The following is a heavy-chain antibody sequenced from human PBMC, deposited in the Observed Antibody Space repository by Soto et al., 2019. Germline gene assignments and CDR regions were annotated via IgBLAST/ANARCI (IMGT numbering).Heavy chain of an antibody. CDR1: GFTFDDYA. D-gene: IGHD2-2*01. Sequence: PGGSLRLSCAASGFTFDDYAMHWVRQAPGKGLEWVSGISWNSGSIGYADSVKGRFTISRDNAKNSLYLQMNSLRAEDTALYYCAKDPEYALTNAFDIWVQGTMVTVSS. J-gene: IGHJ3*02. CDR3: AKDPEYALTNAFDI. CDR2: ISWNSGSI. V-gene: IGHV3-9*01.